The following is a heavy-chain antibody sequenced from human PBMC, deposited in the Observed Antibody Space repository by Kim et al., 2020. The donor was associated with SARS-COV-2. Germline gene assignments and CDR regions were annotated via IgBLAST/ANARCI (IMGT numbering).Heavy chain of an antibody. D-gene: IGHD1-26*01. CDR2: IIPIFGTA. CDR3: ARDRGAWELLPSPYYYYGMDV. J-gene: IGHJ6*02. CDR1: GGTFSNYA. V-gene: IGHV1-69*13. Sequence: SVKVSCKASGGTFSNYAISWVRQAPGQGLEWMGGIIPIFGTANYAQKFQGRVTITADESTSTAYMELSSLRSEDTAVYYCARDRGAWELLPSPYYYYGMDVWGQGTTVTVSS.